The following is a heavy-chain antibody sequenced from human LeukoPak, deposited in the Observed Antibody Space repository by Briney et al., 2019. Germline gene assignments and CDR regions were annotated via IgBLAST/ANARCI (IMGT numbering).Heavy chain of an antibody. CDR2: IYYTGST. CDR3: VKSGGYGLIDY. V-gene: IGHV4-39*01. D-gene: IGHD6-19*01. Sequence: SETLSLTCAVSGASISGSGYYLGWIRQPPGKGLEWIGNIYYTGSTYYNASLQSRVTISIDMSKNQFSLRLSSVTAADTAMYYCVKSGGYGLIDYWGREPWSPSP. J-gene: IGHJ4*02. CDR1: GASISGSGYY.